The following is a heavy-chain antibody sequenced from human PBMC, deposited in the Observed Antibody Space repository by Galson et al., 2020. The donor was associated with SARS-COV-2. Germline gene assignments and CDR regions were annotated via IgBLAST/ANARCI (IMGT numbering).Heavy chain of an antibody. CDR1: GFTFSNAW. D-gene: IGHD5-12*01. CDR3: TSDAGYDCGWSSDY. Sequence: GESLKISCAASGFTFSNAWMSWVRQAPGKGLEWVGRLKSKTDGGTTDYAAPVQGRFTISRDDSKNTLYLQMNSLKTEDTAVYYCTSDAGYDCGWSSDYWGQGTLVTVSS. V-gene: IGHV3-15*01. J-gene: IGHJ4*02. CDR2: LKSKTDGGTT.